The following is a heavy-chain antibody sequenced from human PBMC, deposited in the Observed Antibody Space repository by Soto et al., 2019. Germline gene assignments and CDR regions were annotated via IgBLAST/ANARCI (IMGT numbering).Heavy chain of an antibody. Sequence: ETLSLTCTVSGGSISSYYWSWIRQPPGKGLEWIGYIYYSGSTNYNPSLKSRVTISVDTSKNQFSLKLSSVTAADTAVYYCARVDRYCSGGSCYGHTYYYYGMDVWGRGTTVTVSS. CDR3: ARVDRYCSGGSCYGHTYYYYGMDV. D-gene: IGHD2-15*01. CDR2: IYYSGST. V-gene: IGHV4-59*01. J-gene: IGHJ6*02. CDR1: GGSISSYY.